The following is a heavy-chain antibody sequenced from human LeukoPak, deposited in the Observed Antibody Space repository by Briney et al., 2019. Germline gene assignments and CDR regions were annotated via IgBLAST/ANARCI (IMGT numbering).Heavy chain of an antibody. V-gene: IGHV1-69*05. CDR2: IIPIFGKA. CDR1: GGTFSSYA. CDR3: ANGNPYVWGSYDY. D-gene: IGHD3-16*01. J-gene: IGHJ4*02. Sequence: SVKVSCKASGGTFSSYAISWVRQAPGQGLEWMGRIIPIFGKANYAQKFKGRVTITTDESTSTAYMELSSLRSEDTAVYYCANGNPYVWGSYDYWGQGTLVTVSS.